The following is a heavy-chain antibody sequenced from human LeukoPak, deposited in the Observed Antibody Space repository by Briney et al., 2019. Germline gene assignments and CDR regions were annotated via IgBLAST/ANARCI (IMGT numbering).Heavy chain of an antibody. CDR2: IYYSGST. CDR1: GGSISSYY. Sequence: SQTLSLTCTVSGGSISSYYWSWIRQPPGKGVEWIGYIYYSGSTNYNPSLKSRVTISVDTSKNQFSLKLSSVTAADTAVYYCARRRDGYNSPYFDYWGQGTLVTVSS. V-gene: IGHV4-59*08. D-gene: IGHD5-24*01. CDR3: ARRRDGYNSPYFDY. J-gene: IGHJ4*02.